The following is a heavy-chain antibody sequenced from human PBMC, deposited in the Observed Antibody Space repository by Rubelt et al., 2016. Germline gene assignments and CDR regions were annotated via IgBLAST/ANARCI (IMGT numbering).Heavy chain of an antibody. CDR2: INADNGNT. CDR1: GYTFTTDA. CDR3: ARSYSSGWFDS. J-gene: IGHJ5*01. Sequence: QVHLVQSGAEVKKPGASVKVSCKASGYTFTTDAVHWVRQAPGQRLEWMGWINADNGNTKYSQKFQGRVTITRDTSASTAYMALSSLKSEDTAVYYCARSYSSGWFDSWGQGTLVTISS. D-gene: IGHD6-19*01. V-gene: IGHV1-3*01.